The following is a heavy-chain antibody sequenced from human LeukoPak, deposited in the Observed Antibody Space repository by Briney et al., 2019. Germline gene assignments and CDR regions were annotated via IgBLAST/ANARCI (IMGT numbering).Heavy chain of an antibody. CDR2: IKQDGSEK. V-gene: IGHV3-7*01. CDR1: GFTFSVYW. CDR3: ARERCYYDNSGYLPTTYFQH. D-gene: IGHD3-22*01. J-gene: IGHJ1*01. Sequence: GGSLRLSCAASGFTFSVYWMGWVRQAPGKGLEWVANIKQDGSEKYYVDSVKGRFTISRDNAKSSLFLQLNSLRAEDTAVYYCARERCYYDNSGYLPTTYFQHWGQGTLVTVSS.